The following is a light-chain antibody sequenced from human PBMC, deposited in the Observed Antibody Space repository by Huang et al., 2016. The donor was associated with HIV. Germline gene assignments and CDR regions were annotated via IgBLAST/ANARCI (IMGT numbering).Light chain of an antibody. CDR3: QQYSKWPPNT. J-gene: IGKJ2*01. CDR1: QSVNSK. CDR2: GAS. Sequence: EIVMTQSPATLSLSPGERATLSCRASQSVNSKLAWYQQKPGQAPRVLIYGASTRATGVPGRVSGSGSGTEFTLTISSLQSEDFAVYYCQQYSKWPPNTFGQGTKLESK. V-gene: IGKV3-15*01.